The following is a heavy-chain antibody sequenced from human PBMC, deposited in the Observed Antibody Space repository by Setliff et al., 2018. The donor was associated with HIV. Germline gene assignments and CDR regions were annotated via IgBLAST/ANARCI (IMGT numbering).Heavy chain of an antibody. CDR2: IYTSGST. J-gene: IGHJ4*02. D-gene: IGHD2-21*01. V-gene: IGHV4-4*08. CDR3: ARGRLMGSSVLFFDF. Sequence: KTSETLSLTCTVSGGSISGYYWSWIRQPPGKGLEWIGYIYTSGSTNYNPSLKNRVTISVDTSEIQFSLTLNSVTAADTAKYYCARGRLMGSSVLFFDFWGQGILVTVSS. CDR1: GGSISGYY.